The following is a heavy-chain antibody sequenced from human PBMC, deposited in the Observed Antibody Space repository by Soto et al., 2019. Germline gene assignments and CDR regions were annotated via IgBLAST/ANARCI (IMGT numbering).Heavy chain of an antibody. D-gene: IGHD3-9*01. J-gene: IGHJ4*02. Sequence: QLQLQESGPGLVKPSETLSLTCTVSGGSISSSSYYWGWIRQPPGKGLEWIGSIYYSGSTYYNPSPKTSVTIYVDPSKTQFSLKLSSVTAAVTAVYYCARQGHTIFPEVFDYWGQGTLVTVSS. CDR3: ARQGHTIFPEVFDY. V-gene: IGHV4-39*01. CDR2: IYYSGST. CDR1: GGSISSSSYY.